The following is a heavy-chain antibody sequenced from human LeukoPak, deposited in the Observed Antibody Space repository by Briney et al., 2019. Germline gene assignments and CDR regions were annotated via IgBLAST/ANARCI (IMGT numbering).Heavy chain of an antibody. CDR3: ARVLTYYYDSSGYPFDY. V-gene: IGHV1-69*13. CDR2: IIPIFGTA. D-gene: IGHD3-22*01. CDR1: GGTFSSYA. Sequence: GASVKVSRKASGGTFSSYAISWVRQAPGQGLEWMGGIIPIFGTANYAQKFQGRVTITADESTSTAYMELSSLRSEDTAVYYCARVLTYYYDSSGYPFDYWGQGTLVTVSS. J-gene: IGHJ4*02.